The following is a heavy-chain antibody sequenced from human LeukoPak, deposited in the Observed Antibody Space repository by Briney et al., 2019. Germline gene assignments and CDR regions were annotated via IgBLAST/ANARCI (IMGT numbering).Heavy chain of an antibody. Sequence: SETLSLTCAVSGYSISSGDYWGWVRQVPGKGLEWIGRIYHIGSTYYNPSLNSRVTSPVDTSKNNSSWKLSSVPAADTAVYYCARRGYSGYDTYYFDHWGQGTLVPVSS. J-gene: IGHJ4*02. CDR1: GYSISSGDY. CDR3: ARRGYSGYDTYYFDH. V-gene: IGHV4-38-2*01. D-gene: IGHD5-12*01. CDR2: IYHIGST.